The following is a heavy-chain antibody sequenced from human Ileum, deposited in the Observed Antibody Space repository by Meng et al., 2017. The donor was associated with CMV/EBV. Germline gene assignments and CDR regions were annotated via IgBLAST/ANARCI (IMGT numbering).Heavy chain of an antibody. CDR2: MSSSGITI. Sequence: GGSLRLSFAASGFTFTDYSMSWLRQAPGKGLEWLSYMSSSGITIYYADPVKGRFTISRDNAKTSLYLQMNSLTAEDTAVYYCERDRHAYNYVWGSHVYWGQGTQVTVSS. D-gene: IGHD3-16*01. CDR1: GFTFTDYS. J-gene: IGHJ4*02. CDR3: ERDRHAYNYVWGSHVY. V-gene: IGHV3-11*04.